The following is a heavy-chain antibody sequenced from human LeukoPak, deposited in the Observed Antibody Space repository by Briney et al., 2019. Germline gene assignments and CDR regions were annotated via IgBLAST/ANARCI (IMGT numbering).Heavy chain of an antibody. CDR3: ARSGYSYEFDY. Sequence: GASVKVSCKASGGTFSSYAISWVRQAPGQGLEWMGGIIPIFGTANDAQKFQGRVTITTDESTSTAYMELSSLRSEDTAVYYCARSGYSYEFDYWGQGTLVTVSS. CDR2: IIPIFGTA. CDR1: GGTFSSYA. D-gene: IGHD5-18*01. V-gene: IGHV1-69*05. J-gene: IGHJ4*02.